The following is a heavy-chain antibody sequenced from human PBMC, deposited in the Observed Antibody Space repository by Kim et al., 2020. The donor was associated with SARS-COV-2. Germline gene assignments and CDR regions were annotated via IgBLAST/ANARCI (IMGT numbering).Heavy chain of an antibody. CDR1: GGSLSSSNYY. J-gene: IGHJ4*02. CDR3: AREVVTSILKFDS. CDR2: MSSSGTT. V-gene: IGHV4-39*02. D-gene: IGHD2-21*02. Sequence: SETLSLTCSVSGGSLSSSNYYWGWIRQPPGKGLDWVGSMSSSGTTYYNPSLQSRVAISVDTSKKQFSLRLRSVTAADTAVYYCAREVVTSILKFDSWGRGTLVTGSS.